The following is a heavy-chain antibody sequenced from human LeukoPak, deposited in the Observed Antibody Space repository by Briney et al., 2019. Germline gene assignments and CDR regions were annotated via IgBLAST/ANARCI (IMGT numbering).Heavy chain of an antibody. D-gene: IGHD5-24*01. Sequence: GGSLRLSCVASGFTFSNYAMTWVRQAPGKRLEWVSTISGSGGTTNYADSVKGRFTISRDSSKSTLYLQMNSLRAEDTAVYFCAKGGPQFFDYWGQGSLVTVSS. J-gene: IGHJ4*02. CDR3: AKGGPQFFDY. CDR2: ISGSGGTT. CDR1: GFTFSNYA. V-gene: IGHV3-23*01.